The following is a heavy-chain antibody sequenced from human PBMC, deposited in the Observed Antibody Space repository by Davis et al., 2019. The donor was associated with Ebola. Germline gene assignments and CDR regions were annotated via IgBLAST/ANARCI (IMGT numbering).Heavy chain of an antibody. CDR2: ISSDDVI. J-gene: IGHJ4*02. D-gene: IGHD2-8*02. V-gene: IGHV3-11*01. CDR3: ARGGTRYCTGISCYFEF. Sequence: GESLKISCAASGFAFGDYYMSWIRQAPGKGLEWVAYISSDDVIYYAKSVRGRFTISRDNAVESLSLLMDDLSAEDTGIYFCARGGTRYCTGISCYFEFWGRGTQVTVSS. CDR1: GFAFGDYY.